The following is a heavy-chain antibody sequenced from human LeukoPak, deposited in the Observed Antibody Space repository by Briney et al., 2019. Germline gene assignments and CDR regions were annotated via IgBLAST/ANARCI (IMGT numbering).Heavy chain of an antibody. Sequence: KPSETLSLTCAVYGGSFSGYYRSWIRQPPAKGLEWIGSIYYSGSTYYNPSLKSRVTISVDTSKNQFSLKLSSVTAADTAVYYCARRRETTVTHFDYWGQGTLVTVSS. CDR1: GGSFSGYY. D-gene: IGHD4-17*01. CDR3: ARRRETTVTHFDY. CDR2: IYYSGST. V-gene: IGHV4-39*01. J-gene: IGHJ4*02.